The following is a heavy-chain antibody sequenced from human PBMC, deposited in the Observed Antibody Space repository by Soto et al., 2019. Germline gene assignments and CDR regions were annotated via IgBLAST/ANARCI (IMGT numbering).Heavy chain of an antibody. D-gene: IGHD6-19*01. Sequence: PSETLSLTSAVYGGSFSGYYWSWIRQPPGKGLEWIGEINHSGSTNYNPSLKSRVTISVDTSKNQFSLKLSSVTAADTAVYYCARAGIAVAGPYYYYYYGMDVWGQGTTVTVSS. CDR3: ARAGIAVAGPYYYYYYGMDV. CDR2: INHSGST. V-gene: IGHV4-34*01. CDR1: GGSFSGYY. J-gene: IGHJ6*02.